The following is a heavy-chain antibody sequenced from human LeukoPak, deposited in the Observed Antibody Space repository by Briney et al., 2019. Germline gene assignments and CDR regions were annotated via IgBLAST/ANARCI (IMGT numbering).Heavy chain of an antibody. Sequence: SQTLSLTCTVSGGSISSGSYYWSWIRQPAGKGLEWIGRIYTSGSTNYNPSLKSRVTISVDTSKNQFSLKLSSVTAADTAVYYCARIRSNCSSTSCLWFDPWGQGTLVTVSS. V-gene: IGHV4-61*02. D-gene: IGHD2-2*01. CDR2: IYTSGST. J-gene: IGHJ5*02. CDR1: GGSISSGSYY. CDR3: ARIRSNCSSTSCLWFDP.